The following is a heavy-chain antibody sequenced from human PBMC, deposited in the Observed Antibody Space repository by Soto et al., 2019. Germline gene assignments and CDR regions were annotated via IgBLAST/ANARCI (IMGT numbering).Heavy chain of an antibody. CDR3: SRLKSFGNTSSGQNYHDGMDV. V-gene: IGHV4-59*01. J-gene: IGHJ6*02. CDR1: GGFISNYY. CDR2: IYYSGTT. Sequence: SETLSLTCTVSGGFISNYYWSWVRQSPGKGLEWIGYIYYSGTTNYNPSLKSRVTILLDMSKNQFSLRLRSVTAADTAVYYWSRLKSFGNTSSGQNYHDGMDVWGQGTTVTVSS. D-gene: IGHD3-16*01.